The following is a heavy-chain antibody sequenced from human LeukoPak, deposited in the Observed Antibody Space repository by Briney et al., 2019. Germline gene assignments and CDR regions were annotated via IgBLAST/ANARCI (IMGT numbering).Heavy chain of an antibody. CDR1: GFTFSSYW. CDR3: ARRDGYNWYYFDY. Sequence: GGSLRLSCAASGFTFSSYWMSWVRQAPGKGLEGVANIKQDGSEKYYVDSVKGRFTISRDNAKNSLYLQMNSLRAEDTAVYYCARRDGYNWYYFDYWGQGTLVTVSS. J-gene: IGHJ4*02. CDR2: IKQDGSEK. V-gene: IGHV3-7*01. D-gene: IGHD5-24*01.